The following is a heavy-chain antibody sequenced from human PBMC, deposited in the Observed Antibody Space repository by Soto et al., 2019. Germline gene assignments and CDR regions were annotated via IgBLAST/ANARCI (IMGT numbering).Heavy chain of an antibody. D-gene: IGHD3-22*01. CDR2: ISYGGSIK. Sequence: SGGSLRLSCAASGFTFSTYAMHWVRQAPGKGLEWVAIISYGGSIKYYADSVKGRFTISRDISKNTLYLQMNSLRVEDTAVYYCARDTAERYYDSSGYTLDYWGQGTLVP. V-gene: IGHV3-30-3*01. J-gene: IGHJ4*02. CDR1: GFTFSTYA. CDR3: ARDTAERYYDSSGYTLDY.